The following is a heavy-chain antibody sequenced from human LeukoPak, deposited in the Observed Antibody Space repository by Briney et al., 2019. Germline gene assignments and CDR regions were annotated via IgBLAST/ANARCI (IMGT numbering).Heavy chain of an antibody. Sequence: SETLSLTCTVSGGSISSGSHHWGWIRQPPGKGLEWIGIIYYSGSANYNPSLKSRVTMSADTSKNQFPLKLSSVTAADTALYYCARYRSRLGGMDVWGQGTTVTVSS. J-gene: IGHJ6*02. V-gene: IGHV4-39*01. CDR3: ARYRSRLGGMDV. CDR1: GGSISSGSHH. D-gene: IGHD3-16*01. CDR2: IYYSGSA.